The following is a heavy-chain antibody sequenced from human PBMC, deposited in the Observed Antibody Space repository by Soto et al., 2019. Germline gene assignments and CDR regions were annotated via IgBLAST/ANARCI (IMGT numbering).Heavy chain of an antibody. CDR2: ISYDGSNK. Sequence: PGGSLRLSCAASGFTFSSYGMHWVRQAPGKGLEWVAVISYDGSNKYYADSVKGRFTISRDNSKNTLYLQMNSLRAEDTAVYYCAKIIHKSLYYYYYGMDVWGQGTTVTVSS. D-gene: IGHD5-18*01. CDR3: AKIIHKSLYYYYYGMDV. V-gene: IGHV3-30*18. J-gene: IGHJ6*02. CDR1: GFTFSSYG.